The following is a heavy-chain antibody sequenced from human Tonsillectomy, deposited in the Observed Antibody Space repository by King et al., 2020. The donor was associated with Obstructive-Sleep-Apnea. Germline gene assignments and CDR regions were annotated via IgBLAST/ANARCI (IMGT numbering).Heavy chain of an antibody. J-gene: IGHJ3*02. D-gene: IGHD2-2*01. V-gene: IGHV4-31*03. CDR1: GGSISSGGYY. Sequence: VQLQESGPGLVKPSQTLSLTCTVSGGSISSGGYYWSWIRQHPGKGLEWIGYIYYSGSTYYNPSLKSRVTISVDTSKNQFPLKLSSVTAADTAVYYCARTMSSTNDAFDIWGQGTMVTVSS. CDR2: IYYSGST. CDR3: ARTMSSTNDAFDI.